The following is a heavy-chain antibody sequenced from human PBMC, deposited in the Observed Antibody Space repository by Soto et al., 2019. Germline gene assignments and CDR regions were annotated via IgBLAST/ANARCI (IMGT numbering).Heavy chain of an antibody. Sequence: SGPTLVNPTQTLTLTCTFSGFPLTTSEVCVAWIRRPPGEALEWLALIHWDDDERYNPSLKSRLTITKDTSKNQVVLTMTDMDPVDTATYYCAHRPVYTGYDPFDYWGQGILVTVSS. CDR3: AHRPVYTGYDPFDY. J-gene: IGHJ4*02. CDR1: GFPLTTSEVC. V-gene: IGHV2-5*02. D-gene: IGHD5-12*01. CDR2: IHWDDDE.